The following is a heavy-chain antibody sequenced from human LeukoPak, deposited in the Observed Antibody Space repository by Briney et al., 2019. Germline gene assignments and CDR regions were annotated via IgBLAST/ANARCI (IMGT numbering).Heavy chain of an antibody. CDR2: ISGSGGST. Sequence: GGSLRLSCAASGFTFSSYAMSWVRQAPGKGLEWVSAISGSGGSTYYADSVKGRFTISRDNSKNTLYLEMNSLRAEDTAVYYCAKDGRARSRWIPMDVWGQGTTVTVSS. D-gene: IGHD6-13*01. CDR1: GFTFSSYA. CDR3: AKDGRARSRWIPMDV. J-gene: IGHJ6*02. V-gene: IGHV3-23*01.